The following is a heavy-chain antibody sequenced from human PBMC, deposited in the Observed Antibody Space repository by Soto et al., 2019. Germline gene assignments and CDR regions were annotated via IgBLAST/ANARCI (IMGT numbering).Heavy chain of an antibody. Sequence: GGSLRLSCAASGFTFSSYAMSWVRQAPGKGLEWVSAISGSGGSTYYADSVKGRFTISRDNSKNTLYLQMNSLRAEDTAVYYCAKGPHIAAQPSRILLAGYYYGMDVWGQGTTVTVSS. CDR2: ISGSGGST. J-gene: IGHJ6*02. D-gene: IGHD6-6*01. CDR1: GFTFSSYA. V-gene: IGHV3-23*01. CDR3: AKGPHIAAQPSRILLAGYYYGMDV.